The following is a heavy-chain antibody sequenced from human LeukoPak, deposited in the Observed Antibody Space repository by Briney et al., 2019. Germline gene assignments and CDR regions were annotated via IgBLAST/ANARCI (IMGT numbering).Heavy chain of an antibody. D-gene: IGHD1-14*01. J-gene: IGHJ4*02. CDR3: ARGVEPLVANPLAY. V-gene: IGHV3-53*01. CDR2: LYSDGNT. Sequence: PGGSLRLSCAASGFTVITNDMTWVRQAPGKGLEWVSVLYSDGNTKYADSVQGRFTISRDNSKNTLYLEMNSLSPDDTAVYYCARGVEPLVANPLAYWGRGTLVTVSS. CDR1: GFTVITND.